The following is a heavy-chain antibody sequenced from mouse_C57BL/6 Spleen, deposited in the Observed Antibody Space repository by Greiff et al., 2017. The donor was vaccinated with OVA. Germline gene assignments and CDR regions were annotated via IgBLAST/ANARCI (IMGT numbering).Heavy chain of an antibody. V-gene: IGHV7-3*01. CDR3: ARYMDGREFSYAMDY. J-gene: IGHJ4*01. CDR1: GFTFTDYY. Sequence: VQLKESGGGLVQPGGSLSLSCAASGFTFTDYYMSWVRQPPGKALEWLGFIRNKANGYTTEYSASVKGRFTISRDNSQSILYLQMNALRAEDSATYYCARYMDGREFSYAMDYWGQGTSVTVSS. CDR2: IRNKANGYTT.